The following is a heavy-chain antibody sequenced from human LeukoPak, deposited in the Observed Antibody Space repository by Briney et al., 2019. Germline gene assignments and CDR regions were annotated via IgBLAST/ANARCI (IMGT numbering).Heavy chain of an antibody. CDR2: ISGSGGST. CDR3: AKSIAAASYYYYGMDV. D-gene: IGHD6-13*01. J-gene: IGHJ6*02. Sequence: PGGSLRLSCAASGFTFGSYAMSWVRQAPGKGLEWDSSISGSGGSTYYADSVKGRFTISRDNSKNTLYLQMNSLRAEDTAVYYCAKSIAAASYYYYGMDVWGQGTTVTVSS. V-gene: IGHV3-23*01. CDR1: GFTFGSYA.